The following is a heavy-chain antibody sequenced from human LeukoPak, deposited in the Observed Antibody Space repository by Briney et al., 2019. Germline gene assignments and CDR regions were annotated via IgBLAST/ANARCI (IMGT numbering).Heavy chain of an antibody. J-gene: IGHJ4*02. D-gene: IGHD3-10*01. Sequence: GGSLRLSCAASGFTFDDYAMHWVRQAPGKGLEWVSGISWNSGSIGYADSVKGRFTISRDNAKNSLYLQMNSLRAEDTALYYCAKISSGRYGSGSPDFDYWGQGTLVTVSS. CDR1: GFTFDDYA. CDR3: AKISSGRYGSGSPDFDY. CDR2: ISWNSGSI. V-gene: IGHV3-9*01.